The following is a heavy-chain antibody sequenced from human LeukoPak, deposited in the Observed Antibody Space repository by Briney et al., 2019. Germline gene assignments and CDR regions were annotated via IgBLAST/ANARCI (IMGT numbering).Heavy chain of an antibody. J-gene: IGHJ4*02. CDR2: IIPIFGTA. V-gene: IGHV1-69*05. CDR3: ARERVHLSYFDY. CDR1: GGTFSSYA. Sequence: SVKVSCKASGGTFSSYAISWVRQAPGQGLEWMGGIIPIFGTANYAQKFQGRVTMTTDTSTSTAYMELRSLRSDDTAVYYCARERVHLSYFDYWGQGTLVTVSS.